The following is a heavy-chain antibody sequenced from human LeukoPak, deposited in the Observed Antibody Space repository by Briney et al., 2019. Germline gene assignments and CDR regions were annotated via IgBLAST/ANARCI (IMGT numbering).Heavy chain of an antibody. CDR3: ARQGVPYYDFWSGYSGLGVPSYNWFDP. CDR1: GGSISSYY. D-gene: IGHD3-3*01. CDR2: IYYRGST. V-gene: IGHV4-59*08. Sequence: SETLSLTCTVSGGSISSYYWSWIRQPPGKGLEWIGYIYYRGSTNYNPSLKSRVTISVDTSKNQFSLKLSSVTAADTAVYYCARQGVPYYDFWSGYSGLGVPSYNWFDPWGQGTLVTVSS. J-gene: IGHJ5*02.